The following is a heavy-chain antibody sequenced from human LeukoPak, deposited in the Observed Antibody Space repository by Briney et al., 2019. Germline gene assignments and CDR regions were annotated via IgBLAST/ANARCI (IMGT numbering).Heavy chain of an antibody. CDR2: IIPIFGIA. Sequence: SVKVSCKASGGTFSSYAISWVRQAPGQGLEWMGRIIPIFGIANYAQKFQGRVTITADKSTSTAYMELSSLRSEDTAVYYCAGPLEFGIFGVVITPPDVWGQGTTVTVSS. CDR1: GGTFSSYA. J-gene: IGHJ6*02. CDR3: AGPLEFGIFGVVITPPDV. V-gene: IGHV1-69*04. D-gene: IGHD3-3*01.